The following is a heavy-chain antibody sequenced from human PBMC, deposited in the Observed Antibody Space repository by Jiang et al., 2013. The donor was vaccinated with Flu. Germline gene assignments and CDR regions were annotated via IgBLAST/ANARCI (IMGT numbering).Heavy chain of an antibody. CDR3: ARDGGSLGLYAFDI. J-gene: IGHJ3*02. V-gene: IGHV3-53*01. Sequence: IQPGGSLRLSCAASGFTVSSNYMSWVRQAPGKGLEWVSVIYSGGSTYYADSVKGRFTISRDNSKNTLYLQMNSLGAEDTAVYYCARDGGSLGLYAFDIWGQGTMVTVSS. CDR1: GFTVSSNY. CDR2: IYSGGST. D-gene: IGHD1-26*01.